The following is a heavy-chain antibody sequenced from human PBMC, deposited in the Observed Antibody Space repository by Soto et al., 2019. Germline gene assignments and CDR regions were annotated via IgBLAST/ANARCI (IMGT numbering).Heavy chain of an antibody. D-gene: IGHD3-22*01. CDR1: GGSISSGGYS. CDR2: IYHSGST. V-gene: IGHV4-30-2*05. CDR3: ARDRHYYDSSGYFDY. J-gene: IGHJ4*02. Sequence: SETLSLTCAVSGGSISSGGYSWSWIRQPPGKGLEWIGYIYHSGSTYYNPSLKSRVTISVDTSKNQFSLKLSSATAADTAVYYCARDRHYYDSSGYFDYWGQGTLVTVSS.